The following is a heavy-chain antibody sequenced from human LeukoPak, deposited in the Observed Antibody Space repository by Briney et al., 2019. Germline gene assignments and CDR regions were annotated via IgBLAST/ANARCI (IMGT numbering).Heavy chain of an antibody. V-gene: IGHV4-30-4*01. J-gene: IGHJ5*02. CDR3: ASLEPGEGWFDP. D-gene: IGHD2-21*01. CDR1: GGSFSGYY. Sequence: SETLSLTRAVYGGSFSGYYWSWIRQPPGKGLEWIGYIYYSGSTYYNPSLKSRVTISVDTSKNQFSLKLSSVTAADTAVYYCASLEPGEGWFDPWGQGTLVTVSS. CDR2: IYYSGST.